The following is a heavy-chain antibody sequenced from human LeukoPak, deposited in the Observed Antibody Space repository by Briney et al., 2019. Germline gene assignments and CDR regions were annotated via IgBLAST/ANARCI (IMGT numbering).Heavy chain of an antibody. V-gene: IGHV1-8*01. D-gene: IGHD3-22*01. CDR2: MNPNSGNT. Sequence: GASVKVSCKASGYTFTSYDINWVRQATGQGLEWMGWMNPNSGNTGYAQKFQGRVTMTRNTSISTAYMELSSLRSEDTAVYYCARARSIHYYDSSGYSYWGQGTPVTVSS. CDR1: GYTFTSYD. CDR3: ARARSIHYYDSSGYSY. J-gene: IGHJ4*02.